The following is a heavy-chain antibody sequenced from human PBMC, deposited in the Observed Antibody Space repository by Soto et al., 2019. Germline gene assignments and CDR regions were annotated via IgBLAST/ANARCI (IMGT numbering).Heavy chain of an antibody. Sequence: QITLKESGPALVKPTQTLTLTCTFSGFSLSTSGVCVGWIRQPPGKALERLPLLYWDDDNRSSPFLKSRLTITEDTSKNQVVLTLTNMDLVDTATYFCAHWSQHLVFDYSGQETLVTASS. J-gene: IGHJ4*02. CDR3: AHWSQHLVFDY. CDR2: LYWDDDN. D-gene: IGHD6-13*01. V-gene: IGHV2-5*02. CDR1: GFSLSTSGVC.